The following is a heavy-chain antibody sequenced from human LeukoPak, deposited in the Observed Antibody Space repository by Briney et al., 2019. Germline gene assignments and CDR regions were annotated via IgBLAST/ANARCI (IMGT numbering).Heavy chain of an antibody. J-gene: IGHJ6*03. CDR3: ATQTVGAKGVGWYYYYYMDV. Sequence: SETLSLTCTVSGGSISSSSYYWGWIRQPPGKGLEWIGSIYYSGSTYYNPSLKSRVTISVDTSKNQFSLKLSSATAADTAVYYCATQTVGAKGVGWYYYYYMDVWGKGTTVTVSS. D-gene: IGHD1-26*01. V-gene: IGHV4-39*01. CDR2: IYYSGST. CDR1: GGSISSSSYY.